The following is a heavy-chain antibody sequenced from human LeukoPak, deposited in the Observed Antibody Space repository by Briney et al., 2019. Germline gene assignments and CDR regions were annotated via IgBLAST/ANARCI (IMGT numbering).Heavy chain of an antibody. J-gene: IGHJ4*02. CDR1: GFTFSSYG. Sequence: PGGSLRLSCAASGFTFSSYGMSWVRQAPGKGLEWVSSISDSGDSTYYADSVKGRLTISRDNSKNTLYLQMNSLRAEDTAVYYCAKGIPLTVFDYWGQGTLVTVSS. CDR3: AKGIPLTVFDY. D-gene: IGHD3-9*01. CDR2: ISDSGDST. V-gene: IGHV3-23*01.